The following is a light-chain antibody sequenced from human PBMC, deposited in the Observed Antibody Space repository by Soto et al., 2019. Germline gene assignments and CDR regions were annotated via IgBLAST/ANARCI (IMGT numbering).Light chain of an antibody. CDR1: QDISNH. Sequence: DIQMTQSPSSLSASAGDSVTITCQASQDISNHLNWYQQKAGKAPKLLINDASNLEAGVPSRFSGSGAGTDFTLTISSLQPEDISTYYCQQYVNALTFGGGTKVDIK. CDR3: QQYVNALT. V-gene: IGKV1-33*01. J-gene: IGKJ4*01. CDR2: DAS.